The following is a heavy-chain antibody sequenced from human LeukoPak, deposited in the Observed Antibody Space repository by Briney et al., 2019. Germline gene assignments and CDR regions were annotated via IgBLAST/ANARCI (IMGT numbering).Heavy chain of an antibody. J-gene: IGHJ4*02. Sequence: PGASLRLSCAASGFAVNSRYMAWVRQAPGKGLEWVSAISGSGGSTYYADSVKGRFTISRDNSKNTLYLQMNSLRAEDTAVYYCANFAVANPRGSPTRGQFDYWGQGTLVTVSS. CDR3: ANFAVANPRGSPTRGQFDY. CDR2: ISGSGGST. D-gene: IGHD3-3*01. V-gene: IGHV3-23*01. CDR1: GFAVNSRY.